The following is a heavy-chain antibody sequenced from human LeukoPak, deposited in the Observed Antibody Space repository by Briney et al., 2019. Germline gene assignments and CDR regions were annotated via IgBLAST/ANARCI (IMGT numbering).Heavy chain of an antibody. Sequence: GGSLRLSCAASGFTFSSYAMSWVRQAPGKGLEWVSAIRGSGGSTYYADSVKGRFTISRDNSKNTLYLQMNSLRAEDTAVYYCAKSKGSGYDWDYWGQGTLVTVSS. CDR3: AKSKGSGYDWDY. D-gene: IGHD5-12*01. V-gene: IGHV3-23*01. CDR1: GFTFSSYA. CDR2: IRGSGGST. J-gene: IGHJ4*02.